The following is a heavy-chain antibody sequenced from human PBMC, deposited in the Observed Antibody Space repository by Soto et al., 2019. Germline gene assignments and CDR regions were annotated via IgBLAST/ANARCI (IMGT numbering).Heavy chain of an antibody. D-gene: IGHD2-2*01. Sequence: QVQLVQSGAEVKKPGSSVKVSCKASGGTFSSYAISWVRQAPGQGLEWMGGIIPIFGTANYAQKFQGRVTITADESTRTAYTALSSLRSEDTAVYYCARQFEAISYYNYGMDVWGQGTTVTVSS. V-gene: IGHV1-69*12. J-gene: IGHJ6*02. CDR1: GGTFSSYA. CDR3: ARQFEAISYYNYGMDV. CDR2: IIPIFGTA.